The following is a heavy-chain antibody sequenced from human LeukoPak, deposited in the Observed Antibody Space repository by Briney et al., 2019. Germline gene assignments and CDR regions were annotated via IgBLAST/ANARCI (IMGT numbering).Heavy chain of an antibody. CDR1: GYTFTSYG. CDR3: AREVLRYFDWLSKPLDY. CDR2: ISAYNGNT. Sequence: GASVKVSCKASGYTFTSYGISWVRQAPGQGLEWMGWISAYNGNTNYAQKLQGRVTMTTDTSTSTAYMELGSLRSDDTAVYYCAREVLRYFDWLSKPLDYWGQGTLVTVSS. J-gene: IGHJ4*02. D-gene: IGHD3-9*01. V-gene: IGHV1-18*01.